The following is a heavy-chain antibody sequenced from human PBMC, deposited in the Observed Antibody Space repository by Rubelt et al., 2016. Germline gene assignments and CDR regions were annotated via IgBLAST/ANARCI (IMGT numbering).Heavy chain of an antibody. Sequence: QVQLQQWGAGLLKPSETLSLTCAVYGGSFSGYYWSWIRQPPGKGLEWIGEINHSGSTNYNPSLKGRVNISVDTAKNQVSLKLRSVTAADTAVYYCARDQSHYGDYDYGWFDPWGQGTLVTVSS. J-gene: IGHJ5*02. V-gene: IGHV4-34*01. CDR3: ARDQSHYGDYDYGWFDP. D-gene: IGHD4-17*01. CDR2: INHSGST. CDR1: GGSFSGYY.